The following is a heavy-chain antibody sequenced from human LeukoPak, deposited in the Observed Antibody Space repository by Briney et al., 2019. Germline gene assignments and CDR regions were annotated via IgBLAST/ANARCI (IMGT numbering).Heavy chain of an antibody. J-gene: IGHJ4*02. Sequence: ASVKVSCKASGYTFTSYDINWVRQATGQGLEWMGWMNPNSGNTGYAQKFQGRVTMTEDTSTDTAYMELSSLRSEDTAVYYCAMGRGSRPDWTWFDYWGQGTLVTVSS. D-gene: IGHD3/OR15-3a*01. V-gene: IGHV1-8*01. CDR3: AMGRGSRPDWTWFDY. CDR1: GYTFTSYD. CDR2: MNPNSGNT.